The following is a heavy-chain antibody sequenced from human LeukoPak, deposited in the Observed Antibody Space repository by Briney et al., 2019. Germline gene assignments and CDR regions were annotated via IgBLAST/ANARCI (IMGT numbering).Heavy chain of an antibody. Sequence: GGSLRLSCAASGFTFSSYSMNWVRQAPGKGQEWVSSISSSSSYIYYADSVKGRFTISRDNAKNSLYLQMNSLRAEDTAVYYCARYYDGDYGSSIDYWGQGTLVTVSS. V-gene: IGHV3-21*01. CDR1: GFTFSSYS. J-gene: IGHJ4*02. CDR3: ARYYDGDYGSSIDY. CDR2: ISSSSSYI. D-gene: IGHD4-17*01.